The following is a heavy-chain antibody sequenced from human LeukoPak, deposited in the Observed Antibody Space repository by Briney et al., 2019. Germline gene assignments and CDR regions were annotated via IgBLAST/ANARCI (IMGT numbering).Heavy chain of an antibody. CDR2: IIPIFGTA. V-gene: IGHV1-69*13. D-gene: IGHD6-6*01. Sequence: SVKVSCKASGGTFSSYAISWVRQAPGQGLEWMGGIIPIFGTANYAQKFQGRVTITADESTSTAYMELSSLRSEDTAVYYCAGGPPSIAAQNWFDPWGQGTLVTVSS. CDR3: AGGPPSIAAQNWFDP. CDR1: GGTFSSYA. J-gene: IGHJ5*02.